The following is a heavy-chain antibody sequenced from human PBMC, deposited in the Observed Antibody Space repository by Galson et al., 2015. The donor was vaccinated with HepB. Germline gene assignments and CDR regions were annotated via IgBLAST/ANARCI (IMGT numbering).Heavy chain of an antibody. V-gene: IGHV1-69*13. CDR1: GGTFSSYA. J-gene: IGHJ4*02. D-gene: IGHD3-10*01. Sequence: SVKVSCKASGGTFSSYAISWARQAPGQGLEWMGGIIPIFGTANYAQKFQGRVTITADESTSTAYMELSSLRSEDTAVYYCARDFSMVRGVIRGGFDYWGQGTLVTVSS. CDR2: IIPIFGTA. CDR3: ARDFSMVRGVIRGGFDY.